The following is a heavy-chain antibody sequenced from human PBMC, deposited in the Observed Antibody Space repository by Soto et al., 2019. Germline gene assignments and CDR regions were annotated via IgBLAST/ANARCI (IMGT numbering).Heavy chain of an antibody. J-gene: IGHJ4*02. Sequence: ASVKVSCKASGYTFSSYDINWVRQATGQGLEWMGWLNPNSGDTGYAQKFQGRVTLTRNTSINTAYIELSSLTSDDTAVYYCATSGGGWYLYWGQGTLVTGSS. CDR1: GYTFSSYD. CDR2: LNPNSGDT. V-gene: IGHV1-8*01. CDR3: ATSGGGWYLY. D-gene: IGHD6-19*01.